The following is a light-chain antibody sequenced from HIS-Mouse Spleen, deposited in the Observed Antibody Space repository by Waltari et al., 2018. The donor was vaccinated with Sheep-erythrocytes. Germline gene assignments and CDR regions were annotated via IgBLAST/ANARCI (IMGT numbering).Light chain of an antibody. CDR3: SSYAGSNALV. CDR1: RRDVDCLNY. V-gene: IGLV2-8*01. Sequence: QSALTQPPSASVSPGQSVTISCTGTRRDVDCLNYVSCYQQHPGKAPKLMIYEVSKRPSGVPDRFSGSKSGNTASLTVSGLQAEDEADYYCSSYAGSNALVFGGGTKLTVL. J-gene: IGLJ2*01. CDR2: EVS.